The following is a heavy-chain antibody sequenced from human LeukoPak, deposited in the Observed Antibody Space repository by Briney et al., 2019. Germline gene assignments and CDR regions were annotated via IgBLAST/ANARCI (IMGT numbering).Heavy chain of an antibody. J-gene: IGHJ4*02. CDR2: ISASGGRT. V-gene: IGHV3-23*01. D-gene: IGHD3-3*01. Sequence: GGSLRLSCAASGFSFSSYAMSWVRQAPGKGLEWVSGISASGGRTYYADSVKGRFTISRDNSKNTLYLQMNSLRAEDTAVYYCAKDRDYDFWSAYYYWGQGTLVTVSS. CDR3: AKDRDYDFWSAYYY. CDR1: GFSFSSYA.